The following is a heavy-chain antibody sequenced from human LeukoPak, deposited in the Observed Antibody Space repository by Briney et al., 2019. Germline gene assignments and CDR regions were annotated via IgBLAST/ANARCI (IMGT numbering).Heavy chain of an antibody. Sequence: ASVTVSCTASGYTFTSYDINWVRQATGQGLEWMGWMNPNSGNTGYAQKFQGRVTMTRNTSISTAYMELSSLRSEDTAVYYCARGLGRCYRGPGGFYWGQGTLVTVSS. CDR1: GYTFTSYD. CDR2: MNPNSGNT. D-gene: IGHD4/OR15-4a*01. J-gene: IGHJ4*02. CDR3: ARGLGRCYRGPGGFY. V-gene: IGHV1-8*01.